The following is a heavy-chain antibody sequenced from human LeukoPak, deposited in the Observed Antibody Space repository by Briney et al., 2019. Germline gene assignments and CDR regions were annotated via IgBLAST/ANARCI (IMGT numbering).Heavy chain of an antibody. CDR1: GFTFSDYG. J-gene: IGHJ4*02. CDR2: ISYDGSNK. D-gene: IGHD2-15*01. V-gene: IGHV3-30-3*01. Sequence: GGSLRLSCAASGFTFSDYGLHWVRQAPGKGLDWVAVISYDGSNKYYADSVKGRFTISRDNSKNTLYLQMNSLRAEDTAVYYCARKAYCGGGSCYGDPLHYYFDYWGQGTLVTVSS. CDR3: ARKAYCGGGSCYGDPLHYYFDY.